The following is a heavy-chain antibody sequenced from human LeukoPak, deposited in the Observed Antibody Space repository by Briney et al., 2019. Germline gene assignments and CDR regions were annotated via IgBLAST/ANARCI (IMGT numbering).Heavy chain of an antibody. Sequence: KPSETLSLTCAVYGGSFSGYYWSWIRQPPGKGLEWIGEINHSGSTNYNPSLKSRVTISVDTSKNQFSLKLSSVTAADTAVYYCARNGQQLVRGLYYYYYYYMDVWGKGTTVTVSS. D-gene: IGHD6-13*01. CDR2: INHSGST. J-gene: IGHJ6*03. CDR1: GGSFSGYY. V-gene: IGHV4-34*01. CDR3: ARNGQQLVRGLYYYYYYYMDV.